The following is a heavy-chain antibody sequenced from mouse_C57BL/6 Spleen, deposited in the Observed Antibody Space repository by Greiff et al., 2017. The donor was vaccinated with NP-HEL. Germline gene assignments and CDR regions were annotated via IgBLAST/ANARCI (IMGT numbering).Heavy chain of an antibody. D-gene: IGHD2-5*01. V-gene: IGHV1-52*01. J-gene: IGHJ4*01. CDR2: IDPSDSET. CDR3: ARSDYSNYVGAMDY. CDR1: GYTFTSYW. Sequence: QVQLKQPGAELVRPGSSVKLSCKASGYTFTSYWMHWVKQRPIQGLEWIGNIDPSDSETHYNQKFKDKATLTVDKASSTAYMPLSSLTSEDAAVYYCARSDYSNYVGAMDYWGQGTSVTVSS.